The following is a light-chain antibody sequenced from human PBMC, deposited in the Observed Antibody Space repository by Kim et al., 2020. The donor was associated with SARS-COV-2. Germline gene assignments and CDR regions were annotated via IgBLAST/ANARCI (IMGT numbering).Light chain of an antibody. J-gene: IGKJ3*01. CDR1: QVIKKY. CDR3: QQSDNRPLT. CDR2: DTS. Sequence: DIQMTQSPSSLSASVGDRVTITCQSSQVIKKYLNWFQQKPGQAPKLLIYDTSNLEVGVPLRFSGSGSGTHFTLTISGLQPVDAATYYSQQSDNRPLTFVPGTKVDIK. V-gene: IGKV1-33*01.